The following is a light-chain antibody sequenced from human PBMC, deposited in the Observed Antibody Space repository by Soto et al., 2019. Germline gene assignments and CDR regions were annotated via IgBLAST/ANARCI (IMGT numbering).Light chain of an antibody. Sequence: EIVLKQSPATLSLTTGERATLPCRASQSVTSYLAWYQQRPGQAPRLLIYDASRRATGIPARFSGSGSGADFTLTISTLEPEDFAVYYCQQRSSWPITFGQGTLL. CDR2: DAS. V-gene: IGKV3-11*01. J-gene: IGKJ5*01. CDR1: QSVTSY. CDR3: QQRSSWPIT.